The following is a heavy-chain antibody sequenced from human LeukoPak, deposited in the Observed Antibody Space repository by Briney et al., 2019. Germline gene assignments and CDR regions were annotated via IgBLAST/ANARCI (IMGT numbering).Heavy chain of an antibody. D-gene: IGHD3-16*01. CDR2: ISPNSGGT. CDR3: ARAAYDYVWGSYYFDY. CDR1: GYTFTGYY. Sequence: ASVKVSCKASGYTFTGYYMHWVRQAPGQGLEWMGWISPNSGGTNYAQKFQGRVTMTRDTSISTAYMELSRLRSDDTAVYYCARAAYDYVWGSYYFDYWGQGTLVTVSS. V-gene: IGHV1-2*02. J-gene: IGHJ4*02.